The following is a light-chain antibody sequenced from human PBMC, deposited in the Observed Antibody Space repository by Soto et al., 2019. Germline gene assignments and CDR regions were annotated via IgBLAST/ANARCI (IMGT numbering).Light chain of an antibody. CDR1: QSVSSY. CDR2: GAS. CDR3: QQYGSSLTWT. V-gene: IGKV3-20*01. J-gene: IGKJ1*01. Sequence: EIVLTQSPATLSLSTGERATLSCRASQSVSSYLAWYQQKPGQAPRLPIYGASSRATGIPDRFSGSGSGTDFTLTISRLEPEDFAVYYCQQYGSSLTWTFGQGTKVDI.